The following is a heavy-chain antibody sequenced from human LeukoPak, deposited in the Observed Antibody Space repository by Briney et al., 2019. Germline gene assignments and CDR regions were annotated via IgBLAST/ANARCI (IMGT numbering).Heavy chain of an antibody. D-gene: IGHD6-19*01. Sequence: GGSLRLSCAASGFTFSGYAMSWVRQAPGKGLEWVSSISSSGGSTYYADSVKGRFTISRDNSKNTLYLQMNSLRAEDTAVYYCAKFRSASYPYSSGVSGYWGQGTLVTVSS. CDR2: ISSSGGST. V-gene: IGHV3-23*01. CDR3: AKFRSASYPYSSGVSGY. CDR1: GFTFSGYA. J-gene: IGHJ4*02.